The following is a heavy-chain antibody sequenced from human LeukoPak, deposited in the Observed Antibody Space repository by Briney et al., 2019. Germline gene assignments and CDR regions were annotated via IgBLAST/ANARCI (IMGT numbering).Heavy chain of an antibody. CDR3: ARQVAVAGKARFDF. CDR2: IYTTGST. CDR1: GGSINSYY. Sequence: SETLSLTCTVSGGSINSYYWSWIRQPAGKGLEWIGRIYTTGSTNYNPSLKSRVNMSVDTSKNQFSLKLSSVTAADMAVYYCARQVAVAGKARFDFWGQGTLVTVSS. D-gene: IGHD6-19*01. V-gene: IGHV4-4*07. J-gene: IGHJ4*02.